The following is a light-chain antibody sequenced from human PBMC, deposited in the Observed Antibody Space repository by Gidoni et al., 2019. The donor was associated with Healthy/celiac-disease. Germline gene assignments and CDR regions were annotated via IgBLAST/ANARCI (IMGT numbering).Light chain of an antibody. CDR1: QSVSSN. CDR3: QQYNNWPWT. Sequence: EIVMTQYPATLSVSPGERATLSCRASQSVSSNLAWYQQNPGQAPRLLIYGASTRATGIPARFSGSGSGTEFTLTISSLQSEDFAVYYCQQYNNWPWTFXQXTKVEIK. CDR2: GAS. V-gene: IGKV3-15*01. J-gene: IGKJ1*01.